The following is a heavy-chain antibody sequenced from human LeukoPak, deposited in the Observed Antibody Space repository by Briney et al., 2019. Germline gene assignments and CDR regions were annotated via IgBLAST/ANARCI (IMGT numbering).Heavy chain of an antibody. J-gene: IGHJ4*02. V-gene: IGHV5-51*01. CDR1: GYTFTSHW. Sequence: HGESLKISCKGAGYTFTSHWIVWVRQTPGTGLDWMGIIYPYDSDTRYSPSFQGQVSISADKPTSTAYPQWSSLKVSDTAIYYCARRLSSGSFDYWGPGTLVTVSS. D-gene: IGHD6-19*01. CDR2: IYPYDSDT. CDR3: ARRLSSGSFDY.